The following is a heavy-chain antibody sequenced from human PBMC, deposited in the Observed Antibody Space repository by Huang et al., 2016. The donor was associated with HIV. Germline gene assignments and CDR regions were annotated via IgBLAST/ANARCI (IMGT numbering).Heavy chain of an antibody. V-gene: IGHV1-18*01. CDR3: ARDSPLLGVVIVVVPTAPNAFDI. J-gene: IGHJ3*02. CDR2: ISAYKGVT. Sequence: QVRLVQSGVEVKKPGASVEVSCKASGYTFTSFGISWVRQAPGQGLEWMGWISAYKGVTTYAQNVQGRVTMTTDTSTSTAYMELRSLRSDDTAVYYCARDSPLLGVVIVVVPTAPNAFDIWGQGTMVTVSS. CDR1: GYTFTSFG. D-gene: IGHD2-2*01.